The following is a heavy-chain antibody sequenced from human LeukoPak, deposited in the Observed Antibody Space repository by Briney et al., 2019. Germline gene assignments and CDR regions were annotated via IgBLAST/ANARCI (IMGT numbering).Heavy chain of an antibody. D-gene: IGHD3-10*01. Sequence: SETLSLTCGGYGGSFSGYYWSWIRQPPGKGLEWIGEINHSGSTNYNPSLKSRVTISVDTSKNQFSLKLSSVTAADTAVYYCARRGPYASYYGSGSGYFDYWGQGTLVTVSS. CDR3: ARRGPYASYYGSGSGYFDY. V-gene: IGHV4-34*01. J-gene: IGHJ4*02. CDR1: GGSFSGYY. CDR2: INHSGST.